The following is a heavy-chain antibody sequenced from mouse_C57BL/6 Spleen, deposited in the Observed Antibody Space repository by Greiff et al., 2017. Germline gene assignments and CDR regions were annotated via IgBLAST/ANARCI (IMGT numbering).Heavy chain of an antibody. J-gene: IGHJ4*01. CDR2: INPNNGGT. D-gene: IGHD2-3*01. Sequence: EVQLQQSGPELVKPGASVKMSCKASGYTFTDYNMHWVKQSHGKSLEWIGYINPNNGGTSYNQKFKGKATLTVNKSSSTAYMELRSLTSEDSAVYYCAREIYDGPHYYAMDYWGQGTSVTVSS. CDR1: GYTFTDYN. CDR3: AREIYDGPHYYAMDY. V-gene: IGHV1-22*01.